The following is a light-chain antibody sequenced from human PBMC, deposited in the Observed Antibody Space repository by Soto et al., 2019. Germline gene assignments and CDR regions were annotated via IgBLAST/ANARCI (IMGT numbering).Light chain of an antibody. CDR3: QQYSSLWT. Sequence: DIQMTQSPSSLSSSAGDRVTITCRASQSISSYLNWYQQKPGKAPKLLIYAASSLQSGVPSRFSGSGSGTEFTLTISSLQPDDFATYYCQQYSSLWTLGQGTKVDIK. J-gene: IGKJ1*01. CDR1: QSISSY. V-gene: IGKV1-39*01. CDR2: AAS.